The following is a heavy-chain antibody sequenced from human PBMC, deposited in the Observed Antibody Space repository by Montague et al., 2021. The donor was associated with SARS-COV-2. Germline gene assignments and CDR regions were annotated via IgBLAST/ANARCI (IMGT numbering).Heavy chain of an antibody. CDR3: ASYRDYGDYY. CDR1: GGSVSSGGYS. V-gene: IGHV4-30-2*01. D-gene: IGHD4-17*01. Sequence: TLSLTCAVSGGSVSSGGYSWYWIREAPGKGLEWIGHIHHSGNTYHNPSLESRVTISGDRPKNQFSLKVTSITAADTAVYYCASYRDYGDYYWGQGTLVTVSS. CDR2: IHHSGNT. J-gene: IGHJ4*02.